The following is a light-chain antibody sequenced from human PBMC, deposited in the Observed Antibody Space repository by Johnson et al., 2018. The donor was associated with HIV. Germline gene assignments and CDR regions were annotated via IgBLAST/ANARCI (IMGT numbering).Light chain of an antibody. CDR3: GTWDSSLGAWV. CDR2: ENK. J-gene: IGLJ1*01. V-gene: IGLV1-51*02. CDR1: SSNIGKNY. Sequence: QSVLTQPPSVSAAPGQMVSISCSGSSSNIGKNYVSWYQQFPGTAPKLLIHENKKRPSGIPDRFSGSKSGTSATLDITGLQHGDEADYYCGTWDSSLGAWVFRTSTKVTVL.